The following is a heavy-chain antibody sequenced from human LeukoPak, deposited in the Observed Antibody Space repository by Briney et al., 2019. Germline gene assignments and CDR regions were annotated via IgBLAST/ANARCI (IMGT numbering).Heavy chain of an antibody. J-gene: IGHJ6*03. CDR1: GGSINSDNYY. CDR3: ARAAARRFMDV. Sequence: SETLSLTCTVSGGSINSDNYYWSWIRQPPGKGLEWIGYIYYSGSTYYNPSLKRRVTISLDTSKNQFSLKLSSVTAADTAVYYCARAAARRFMDVWGKGTTVTVSS. D-gene: IGHD6-6*01. CDR2: IYYSGST. V-gene: IGHV4-30-4*08.